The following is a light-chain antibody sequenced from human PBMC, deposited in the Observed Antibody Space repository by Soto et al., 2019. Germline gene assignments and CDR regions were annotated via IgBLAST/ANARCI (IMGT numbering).Light chain of an antibody. J-gene: IGLJ3*02. CDR2: RNN. CDR1: SSNIGSNY. V-gene: IGLV1-47*01. Sequence: QSVLTQPPSASGTPGQRVTISCSGSSSNIGSNYVYWYQQLPGKAPKVLIYRNNQRPSGVPDRFSGSKSDTSASLAISGLRSEDEADYSCAAWDGSLSAVVFGGGTKLTVL. CDR3: AAWDGSLSAVV.